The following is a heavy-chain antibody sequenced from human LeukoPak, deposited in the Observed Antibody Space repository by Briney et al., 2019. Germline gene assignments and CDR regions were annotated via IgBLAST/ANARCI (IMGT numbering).Heavy chain of an antibody. Sequence: SETLSHTCTVSGGSISSYYWSWIRQPPGKGLEWIGYIYYSGSTNYNPSLKSRVTISVDTSKNQFSLKLSSVTAADTAVYYCARAPSGRLYYYYYMDVWGQGTTVTVSS. CDR3: ARAPSGRLYYYYYMDV. CDR1: GGSISSYY. CDR2: IYYSGST. D-gene: IGHD2-15*01. J-gene: IGHJ6*03. V-gene: IGHV4-59*01.